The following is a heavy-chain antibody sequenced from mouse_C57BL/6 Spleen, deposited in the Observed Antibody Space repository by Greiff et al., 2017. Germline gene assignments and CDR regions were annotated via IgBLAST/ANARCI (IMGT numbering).Heavy chain of an antibody. CDR3: ARDEGTYGGAMDY. J-gene: IGHJ4*01. V-gene: IGHV5-16*01. CDR1: GFTFSDYY. Sequence: EVQLVESEGGLVQPGSSMKLSCTASGFTFSDYYMAWVRQVPEKGLVWVANINYDGSSTYYLDSLKSRFIISRDNAKNILYLQMSSLKSEDTATYYCARDEGTYGGAMDYWGQGTSVTVSS. CDR2: INYDGSST. D-gene: IGHD1-1*01.